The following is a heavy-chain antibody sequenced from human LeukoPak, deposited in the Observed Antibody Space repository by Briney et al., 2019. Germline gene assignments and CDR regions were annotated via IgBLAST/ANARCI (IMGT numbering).Heavy chain of an antibody. D-gene: IGHD3-22*01. CDR1: GYTFSSYS. J-gene: IGHJ4*02. CDR2: ISVRSNYI. CDR3: VRLRRNSDTSGFYYYYDF. V-gene: IGHV3-21*01. Sequence: GRSLRLSCLASGYTFSSYSINWVRQPPGKGLEWVSSISVRSNYIYYAESVRGRFRISRDDARDSLYLQMNSLRAEDTAVYYCVRLRRNSDTSGFYYYYDFWGQGTLVTVPS.